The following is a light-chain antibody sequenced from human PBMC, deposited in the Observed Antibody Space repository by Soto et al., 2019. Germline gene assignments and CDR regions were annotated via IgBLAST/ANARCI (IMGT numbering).Light chain of an antibody. CDR3: MQGSHWPHT. V-gene: IGKV2-30*01. J-gene: IGKJ2*01. Sequence: DAVLTQSPLSLPVTLGQPASISCRSSQSFVSRGGYTHLNWFQQRPGQSPRRLIYQISKRDSGVPDRVSGSGSGTAFTLKISRVEAEDVEVYYCMQGSHWPHTLGHGTKLEIK. CDR1: QSFVSRGGYTH. CDR2: QIS.